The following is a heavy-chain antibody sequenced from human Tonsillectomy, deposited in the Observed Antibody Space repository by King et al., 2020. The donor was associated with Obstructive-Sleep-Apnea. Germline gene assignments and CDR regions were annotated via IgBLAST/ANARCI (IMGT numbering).Heavy chain of an antibody. J-gene: IGHJ4*02. CDR3: TRGVYFDY. CDR1: GFTFGDYA. CDR2: IRSKAYFGQT. V-gene: IGHV3-49*03. Sequence: VQLVESGGGLVQPGRSLRLSCTASGFTFGDYAMSWFRQAPGKGLEWVGFIRSKAYFGQTEYAASVKGRFTISRDDSKSIAYLQMNSLKTEDTAVYYCTRGVYFDYWGQGTLVTVSS.